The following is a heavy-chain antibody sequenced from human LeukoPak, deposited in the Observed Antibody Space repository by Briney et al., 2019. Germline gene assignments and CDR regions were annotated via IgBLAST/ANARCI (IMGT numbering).Heavy chain of an antibody. CDR3: AREGGAGQGFDY. Sequence: SVKVSCKASGDTFSSYAISWVRQAPGQGLEWMGRIIPIFGIANYAQKFQGRVTITADKSTSTAYMELSSLRSEDTAVYYCAREGGAGQGFDYWGQGTLVTVSS. J-gene: IGHJ4*02. V-gene: IGHV1-69*04. CDR2: IIPIFGIA. CDR1: GDTFSSYA.